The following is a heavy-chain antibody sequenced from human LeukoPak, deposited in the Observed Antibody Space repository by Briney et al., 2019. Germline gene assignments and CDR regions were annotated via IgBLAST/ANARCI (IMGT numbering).Heavy chain of an antibody. CDR1: GFTFSNAW. D-gene: IGHD3-10*01. Sequence: GGSLRLPCAPSGFTFSNAWMSWVPRAPGKGLEWVGRIKSKTDGGTTDYAAPVKGRFTISRDDSKNTLYLQMNSLKTEDTAVYYCTTFGELGMDVWGQGTTVTVSS. J-gene: IGHJ6*02. CDR3: TTFGELGMDV. V-gene: IGHV3-15*01. CDR2: IKSKTDGGTT.